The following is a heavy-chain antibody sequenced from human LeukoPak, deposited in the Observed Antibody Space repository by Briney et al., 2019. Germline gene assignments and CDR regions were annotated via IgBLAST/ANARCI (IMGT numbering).Heavy chain of an antibody. J-gene: IGHJ1*01. CDR2: IYSSGST. CDR1: GGSINSGGYY. V-gene: IGHV4-61*08. CDR3: ARLSSGRPHEYFQH. D-gene: IGHD3-22*01. Sequence: SETLSLTCTVSGGSINSGGYYWSWVRQPPGKGLEWIAYIYSSGSTNYNPSLKSRATISLDTSKNQFSLKLTSVTAADTAVYYCARLSSGRPHEYFQHWGQGTLVTVSS.